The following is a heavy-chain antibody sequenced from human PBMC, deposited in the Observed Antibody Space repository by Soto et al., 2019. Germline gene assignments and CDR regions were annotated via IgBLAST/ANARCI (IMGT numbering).Heavy chain of an antibody. CDR3: ASEVVVVAATLYYYYYGMDV. D-gene: IGHD2-15*01. J-gene: IGHJ6*02. CDR2: IYYSGST. Sequence: SETLSLTCTVSGGSISSSSYYWVWIRQPPGKGLEWIGSIYYSGSTYYNPSLKSRVTISVDTSKNQFSLKLSSVTAADTAVYYCASEVVVVAATLYYYYYGMDVWGQGTTVTVSS. CDR1: GGSISSSSYY. V-gene: IGHV4-39*01.